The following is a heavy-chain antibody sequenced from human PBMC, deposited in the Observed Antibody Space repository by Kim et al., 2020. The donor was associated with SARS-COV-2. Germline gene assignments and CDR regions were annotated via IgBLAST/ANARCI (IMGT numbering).Heavy chain of an antibody. V-gene: IGHV3-30*04. CDR1: GFTFSSYA. D-gene: IGHD6-13*01. Sequence: GGSLRLSCAASGFTFSSYAMHWVRQAPGKGLEWVAVISYDGSNKYYADSVKGRFTISRDNSKNTLYLQMNSLRAEDTAVYYCARGSLPYSSSWCLSYWGQGTLVTVSS. J-gene: IGHJ4*02. CDR3: ARGSLPYSSSWCLSY. CDR2: ISYDGSNK.